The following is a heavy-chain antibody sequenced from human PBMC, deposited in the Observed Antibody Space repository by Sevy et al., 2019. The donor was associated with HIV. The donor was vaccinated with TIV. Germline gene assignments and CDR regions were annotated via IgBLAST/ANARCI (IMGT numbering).Heavy chain of an antibody. CDR3: AKADQGEGDY. J-gene: IGHJ4*02. CDR1: GFTFSSYV. D-gene: IGHD3-16*01. Sequence: GGSLRLSCAASGFTFSSYVMSWVRQAPGKGLEWVSGISGNGDTTYYADSVKGRFTISRDNSKNTVYLQMNSLRDEDTAVYYSAKADQGEGDYWGQGTLVTVSS. V-gene: IGHV3-23*01. CDR2: ISGNGDTT.